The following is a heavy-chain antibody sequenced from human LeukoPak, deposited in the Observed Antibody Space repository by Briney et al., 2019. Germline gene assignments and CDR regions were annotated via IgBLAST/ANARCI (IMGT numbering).Heavy chain of an antibody. D-gene: IGHD3-9*01. CDR1: GFTFSSYA. J-gene: IGHJ2*01. CDR2: ISGSGGST. CDR3: AKDPRYFDWPHDWYFDL. Sequence: GGSLRLSCAASGFTFSSYAMSWVRQAPGKGLEWVSAISGSGGSTYYADSVKGRFTVSRDNSKNTLYLQMNSLRAEDTAVYYCAKDPRYFDWPHDWYFDLWGRGTLVTVSS. V-gene: IGHV3-23*01.